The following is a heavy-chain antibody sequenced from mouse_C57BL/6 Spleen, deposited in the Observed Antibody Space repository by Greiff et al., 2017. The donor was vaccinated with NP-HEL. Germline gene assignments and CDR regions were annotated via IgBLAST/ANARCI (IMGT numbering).Heavy chain of an antibody. J-gene: IGHJ1*03. Sequence: QVQLKQPGAELVKPGASVKLSCKASGYTFTSYWMHWVKQRPGRGLEWIGRIDPNSGGTKYNEKFTSKATLTVDKPSSTAYMQLSSLTSEDSAVYYCAREAYYGSSYGYFDVWGTGTTVTVSS. D-gene: IGHD1-1*01. CDR1: GYTFTSYW. CDR3: AREAYYGSSYGYFDV. CDR2: IDPNSGGT. V-gene: IGHV1-72*01.